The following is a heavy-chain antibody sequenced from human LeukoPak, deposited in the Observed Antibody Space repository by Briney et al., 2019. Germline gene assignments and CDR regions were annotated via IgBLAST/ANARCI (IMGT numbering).Heavy chain of an antibody. CDR3: ARNIGWFDP. J-gene: IGHJ5*02. Sequence: SETLSLTCTVSGGSVSHDSYYWSWIRQPPGKGLEWIGYMYYSGSTNYNPSLKSRVTISLDTSKNKFSLKLSSVTAADTAVYYCARNIGWFDPWGQGTLVTVSS. V-gene: IGHV4-61*01. CDR1: GGSVSHDSYY. CDR2: MYYSGST. D-gene: IGHD2/OR15-2a*01.